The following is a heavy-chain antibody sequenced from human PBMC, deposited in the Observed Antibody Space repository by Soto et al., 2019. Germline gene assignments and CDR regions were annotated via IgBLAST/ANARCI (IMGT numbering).Heavy chain of an antibody. CDR1: GYTFTSYG. J-gene: IGHJ4*02. CDR3: ARDLADYCSGGRCYSGPVDY. CDR2: ISAYNGNT. Sequence: ASVKVSCKASGYTFTSYGISWLRQAPGQGLEWMGWISAYNGNTNYAQKLQGRVTMTTDTSTSTAYMELRSLRSDDTAVYYCARDLADYCSGGRCYSGPVDYWGQGTLVTVSS. V-gene: IGHV1-18*01. D-gene: IGHD2-15*01.